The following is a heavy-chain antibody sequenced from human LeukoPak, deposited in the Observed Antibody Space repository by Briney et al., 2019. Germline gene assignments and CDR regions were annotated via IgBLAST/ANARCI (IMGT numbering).Heavy chain of an antibody. Sequence: GASVKVSCKASGGTFSSYAISWVRQAPGQGLEWMGGIIPIFGTANYAQKFQGRVTMTTDTSTSTAYMELRSLRSDDTAVYYCARDSADSSGSSFDYWGQGTLVTVSS. CDR2: IIPIFGTA. J-gene: IGHJ4*02. D-gene: IGHD3-22*01. CDR3: ARDSADSSGSSFDY. CDR1: GGTFSSYA. V-gene: IGHV1-69*05.